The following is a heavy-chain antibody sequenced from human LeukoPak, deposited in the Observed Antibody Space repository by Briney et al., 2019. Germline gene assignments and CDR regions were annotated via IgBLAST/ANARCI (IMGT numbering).Heavy chain of an antibody. J-gene: IGHJ5*02. CDR1: GYTFCSFG. D-gene: IGHD4-17*01. V-gene: IGHV1-18*01. CDR2: VRAFNGNT. Sequence: ASGEVSCKASGYTFCSFGVTRGGQAPGQGVEWLGGVRAFNGNTNYVQKLQGRVTMTTDTSTSTAYMELRSLRSDDTATYFCARDLGDDLTTVTSGNWFDPWGQGTLVTVSS. CDR3: ARDLGDDLTTVTSGNWFDP.